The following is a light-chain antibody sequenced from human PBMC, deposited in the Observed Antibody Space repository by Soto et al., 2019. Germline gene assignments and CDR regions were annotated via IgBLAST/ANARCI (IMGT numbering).Light chain of an antibody. J-gene: IGKJ1*01. V-gene: IGKV3-20*01. CDR1: QSVRNSF. CDR3: QQYDSTPWT. Sequence: EIVLTQSPVALSFSPVERSTLSCSASQSVRNSFLAWYQQRPGHAPRLLIYGASSRATGIPDRFSGSGSGTDFTLTISRLEPEDFAVYFCQQYDSTPWTFGQGTKVDIK. CDR2: GAS.